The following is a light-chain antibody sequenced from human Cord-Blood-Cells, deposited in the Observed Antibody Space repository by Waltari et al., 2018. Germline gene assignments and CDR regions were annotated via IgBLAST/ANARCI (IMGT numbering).Light chain of an antibody. V-gene: IGLV2-14*01. CDR1: SSDVGGYNY. CDR3: SSYTSSSTWV. J-gene: IGLJ3*02. Sequence: QSALTQPASVSGSPGQSITISCTVTSSDVGGYNYDSWYQQHPGKAPKLMIYDVSKRPSGVSNRFSGSKSGNTASLTISGLQAEDEADYYCSSYTSSSTWVFGGGTKLTVL. CDR2: DVS.